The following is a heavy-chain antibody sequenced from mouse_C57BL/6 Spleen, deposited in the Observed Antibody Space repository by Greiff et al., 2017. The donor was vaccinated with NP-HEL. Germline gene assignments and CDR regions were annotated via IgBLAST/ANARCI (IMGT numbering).Heavy chain of an antibody. CDR3: VREGYGSSPYAMDY. CDR1: GFTFNTYA. CDR2: IRSKSSNYAT. V-gene: IGHV10-3*01. J-gene: IGHJ4*01. D-gene: IGHD1-1*01. Sequence: EVQRVESGGGLVQPKGSLKLSCAASGFTFNTYAMHWVRQAPGKGLEWVARIRSKSSNYATYYADSVKDRFTISRDDSQSILYLQMNYLKTEDTAMYYCVREGYGSSPYAMDYWGQGTSVTVSS.